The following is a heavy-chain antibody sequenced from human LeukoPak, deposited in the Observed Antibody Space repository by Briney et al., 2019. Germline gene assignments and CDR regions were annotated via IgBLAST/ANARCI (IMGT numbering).Heavy chain of an antibody. V-gene: IGHV1-69*13. Sequence: SVKVSCKASGGTFSSYAISWVRQAPGQGLEWMGGIIPIFGTANYAQKFQGRVTITADESTSTAYMELSSLRSEDTAVYYCAGEMPKWIRSYYGMDVWGQGTTVTVSS. J-gene: IGHJ6*02. CDR2: IIPIFGTA. CDR1: GGTFSSYA. CDR3: AGEMPKWIRSYYGMDV. D-gene: IGHD5-12*01.